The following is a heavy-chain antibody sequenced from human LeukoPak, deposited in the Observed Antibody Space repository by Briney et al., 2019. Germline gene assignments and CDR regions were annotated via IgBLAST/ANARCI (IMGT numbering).Heavy chain of an antibody. CDR3: AKSIAPDYPYYFDS. CDR1: GFTFSDYY. CDR2: ISSSSSYT. Sequence: GGSLRLSCAASGFTFSDYYMSWIRQAPGKGLEWVSYISSSSSYTNYADSVKGRFTISRDNAKNMVYLQINSLRAEDTAMYYCAKSIAPDYPYYFDSWGQGILVTVSS. D-gene: IGHD6-6*01. J-gene: IGHJ4*02. V-gene: IGHV3-11*03.